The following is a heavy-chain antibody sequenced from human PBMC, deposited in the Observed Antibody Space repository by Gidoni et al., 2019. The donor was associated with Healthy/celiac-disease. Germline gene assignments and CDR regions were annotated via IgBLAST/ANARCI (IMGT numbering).Heavy chain of an antibody. CDR1: GFTFSSYA. D-gene: IGHD1-20*01. CDR3: ARDGPLTGKLDY. V-gene: IGHV3-30-3*01. Sequence: QVQLVEAGGGVVQPGRSMRRSWAASGFTFSSYAMHWVRQAPGKGLEWVSVISYDVSNKYSAYSVKGRFTISRDNSKNTLYLQMNSLSAEDTAVYYCARDGPLTGKLDYWGQGTLVTVSS. J-gene: IGHJ4*02. CDR2: ISYDVSNK.